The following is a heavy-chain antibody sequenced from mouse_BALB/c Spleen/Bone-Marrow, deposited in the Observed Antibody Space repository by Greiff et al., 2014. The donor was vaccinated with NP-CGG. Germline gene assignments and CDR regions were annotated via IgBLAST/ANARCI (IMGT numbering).Heavy chain of an antibody. Sequence: EVQLQQSGAELVKPGASVKLSCTASGFNIKDTYIHWVKQRPEQGLEWIGRIDPANGNTEYDSKFQGKATITTDTSSNTAYLQLSSLTSEDTAVYYCAQGYDWAMDYWGQGTSVTVSS. J-gene: IGHJ4*01. CDR1: GFNIKDTY. V-gene: IGHV14-3*02. D-gene: IGHD2-14*01. CDR2: IDPANGNT. CDR3: AQGYDWAMDY.